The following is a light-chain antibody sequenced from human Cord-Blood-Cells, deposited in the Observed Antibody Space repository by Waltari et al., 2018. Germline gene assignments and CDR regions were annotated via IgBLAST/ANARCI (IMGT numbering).Light chain of an antibody. V-gene: IGKV1-39*01. CDR2: AAS. CDR3: QQSYSTSIT. CDR1: QSISSY. J-gene: IGKJ5*01. Sequence: DIQMTQSPSSLSASVGDRITITCRASQSISSYLNWYRQKPGKAPKLLIYAASSLQSGVPSRFSGSGSGTDFTLTISSLQPEDFATYYCQQSYSTSITFGQGTRLESK.